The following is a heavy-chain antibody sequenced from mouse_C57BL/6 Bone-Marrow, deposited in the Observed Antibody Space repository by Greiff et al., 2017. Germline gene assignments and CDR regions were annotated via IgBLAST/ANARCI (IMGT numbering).Heavy chain of an antibody. J-gene: IGHJ2*01. CDR2: IHPNSGST. CDR3: ARSWTVVAPFDY. CDR1: GYTFTSYW. D-gene: IGHD1-1*01. V-gene: IGHV1-64*01. Sequence: VQLQQPGAELVKPGASVKLSCKASGYTFTSYWMHWVKQRPGQGLEWIGMIHPNSGSTNYNEKFKSKATLTVDKSSSTAYMQLSSLTSEDSAVYYCARSWTVVAPFDYWGQGTTLTVSS.